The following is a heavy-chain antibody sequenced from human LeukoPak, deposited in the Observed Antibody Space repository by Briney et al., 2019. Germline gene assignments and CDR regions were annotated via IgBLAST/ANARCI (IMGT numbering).Heavy chain of an antibody. D-gene: IGHD3-22*01. V-gene: IGHV3-48*01. J-gene: IGHJ4*02. CDR2: ISSSSSTI. Sequence: PGGSLRLSCAASGFTFSSYSMNWVRQAPGKGLEWVSYISSSSSTIYYADSVKGRFTISRDNAKNSLYLQMNSLRAEDTAVYYCARGFRQGKYYYDSSGTIDYWGQGTLVTVSS. CDR1: GFTFSSYS. CDR3: ARGFRQGKYYYDSSGTIDY.